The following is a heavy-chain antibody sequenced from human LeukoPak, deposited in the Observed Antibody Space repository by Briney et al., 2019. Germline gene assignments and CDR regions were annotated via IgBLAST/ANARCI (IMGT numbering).Heavy chain of an antibody. D-gene: IGHD2-8*01. CDR1: GFTFSSYA. CDR2: ISGSGGST. J-gene: IGHJ4*02. V-gene: IGHV3-23*01. Sequence: GGSLRLSCAASGFTFSSYAMSWVRQAPGKGLEWVSAISGSGGSTYYADSVKGRFTISRDNSKNTLYLQMNSLRAEDTAVYYCAKMGSIVLMVYAASANFDYWGQGTPVTVSS. CDR3: AKMGSIVLMVYAASANFDY.